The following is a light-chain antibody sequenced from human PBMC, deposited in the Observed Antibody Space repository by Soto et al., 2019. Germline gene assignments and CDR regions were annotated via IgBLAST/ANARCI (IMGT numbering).Light chain of an antibody. CDR1: SSDVGTYNY. V-gene: IGLV2-14*01. CDR2: DVS. J-gene: IGLJ1*01. CDR3: SSYTSSNTLYV. Sequence: QSALTQPASVSGSPGQSITISCTGTSSDVGTYNYVSWYQQHPGKAPKLMIYDVSNRLSGVSNRFSGSKSGNTASLTISGLQAEDEADYYCSSYTSSNTLYVFGTGTKLTVL.